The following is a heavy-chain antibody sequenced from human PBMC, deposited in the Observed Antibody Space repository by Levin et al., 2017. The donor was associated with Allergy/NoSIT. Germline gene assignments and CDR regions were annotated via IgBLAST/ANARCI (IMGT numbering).Heavy chain of an antibody. CDR3: ARDEMVHEIQYYYGMDV. J-gene: IGHJ6*02. CDR2: IYHSGST. V-gene: IGHV4-39*07. D-gene: IGHD2-8*01. Sequence: SQTLSLTCTVSGGSISTSSYYWGWIRQPPGKGLEWIGNIYHSGSTSYTPSLRSRVTISVDTSKNQFSLRVNSVTAADTAVYYCARDEMVHEIQYYYGMDVWGQGTTVTVSS. CDR1: GGSISTSSYY.